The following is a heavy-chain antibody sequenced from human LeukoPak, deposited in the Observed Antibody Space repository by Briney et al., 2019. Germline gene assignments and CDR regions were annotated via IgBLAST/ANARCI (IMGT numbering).Heavy chain of an antibody. D-gene: IGHD1-26*01. CDR1: GGSISSGGYY. J-gene: IGHJ6*04. Sequence: SETLSLTRTVSGGSISSGGYYWSWIRQPPGKGLEWIGYIYHSGSTYYNPSLKSRVTISVDRSKNQFSLKLSSVTAADTAVYYCARDREGDPEMDVWGKGTTVTASS. CDR2: IYHSGST. V-gene: IGHV4-30-2*01. CDR3: ARDREGDPEMDV.